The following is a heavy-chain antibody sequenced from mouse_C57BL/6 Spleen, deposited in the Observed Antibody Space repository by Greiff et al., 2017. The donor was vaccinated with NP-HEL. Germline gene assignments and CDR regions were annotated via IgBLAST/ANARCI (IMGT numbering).Heavy chain of an antibody. CDR2: INPSSGYT. CDR3: ARFGGSGYGEYFDY. J-gene: IGHJ2*01. Sequence: QVQLQQSGAELAKPGASVKLSCKASGYTFTSYWMHWVKQRPGQGLEWIGYINPSSGYTKYNQKFKDKATLTADESSSTAYMQLSSLTYEDSAVYYCARFGGSGYGEYFDYWGQGTTLTVSS. CDR1: GYTFTSYW. D-gene: IGHD3-2*02. V-gene: IGHV1-7*01.